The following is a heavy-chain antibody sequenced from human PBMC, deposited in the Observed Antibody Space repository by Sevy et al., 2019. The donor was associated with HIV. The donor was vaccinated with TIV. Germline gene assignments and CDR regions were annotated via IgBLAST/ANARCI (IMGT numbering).Heavy chain of an antibody. V-gene: IGHV3-21*01. Sequence: GGSLRLSCAASGFTFSTYNMNWVRQAPGKGLEWVSFISGISNYIYYADSVKGRFTISRDNAKNSLYLQMNSLRAEDTAIYYCARGVQTYYAFDIWGRGTMVTVSS. CDR2: ISGISNYI. CDR3: ARGVQTYYAFDI. D-gene: IGHD2-21*01. CDR1: GFTFSTYN. J-gene: IGHJ3*02.